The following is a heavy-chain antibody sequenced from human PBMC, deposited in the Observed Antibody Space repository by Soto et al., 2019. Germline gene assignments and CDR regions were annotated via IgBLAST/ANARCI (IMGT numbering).Heavy chain of an antibody. CDR2: IYPGDSDT. D-gene: IGHD6-13*01. CDR1: GYSFTSYW. V-gene: IGHV5-51*01. J-gene: IGHJ6*02. Sequence: EVQLVQSGAEVKKPGESLKISCKGSGYSFTSYWIGWVRQMPGKGLEWMGIIYPGDSDTRYIPSFQGQVTISADKSISTAYLQWSSLKASDTAMYYCARTSAAGKYYYGMDVWGQGTTVTVSS. CDR3: ARTSAAGKYYYGMDV.